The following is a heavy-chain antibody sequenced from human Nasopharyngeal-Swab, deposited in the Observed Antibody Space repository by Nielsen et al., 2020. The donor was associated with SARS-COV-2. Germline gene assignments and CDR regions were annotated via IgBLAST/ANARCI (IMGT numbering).Heavy chain of an antibody. CDR3: ARGTQICSSGYSYYYYMDV. V-gene: IGHV4-39*01. J-gene: IGHJ6*03. CDR2: IYYSGST. D-gene: IGHD3-22*01. CDR1: GGSISSSSYY. Sequence: SETLSLTCTVSGGSISSSSYYWGWIRQPPGKGLEWIGSIYYSGSTYYNPSLKSRVTISVDTSKNQFSLKLSSVTAADTAVYYCARGTQICSSGYSYYYYMDVWGKGTTVTVSS.